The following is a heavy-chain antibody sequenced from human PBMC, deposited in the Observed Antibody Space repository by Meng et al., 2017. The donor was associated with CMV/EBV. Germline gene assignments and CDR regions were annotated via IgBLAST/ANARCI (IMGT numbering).Heavy chain of an antibody. Sequence: GESLKISCTASGFTFGDYAMSWVRQAPGKGLEWVSVIYSGGSTYYADSVKGRFTISRDNSKNTLYLQMNSLRAEDTAVYYCAREYYDSSGYYCAYWGQGTLVTVSS. CDR1: GFTFGDYA. CDR2: IYSGGST. CDR3: AREYYDSSGYYCAY. D-gene: IGHD3-22*01. V-gene: IGHV3-53*01. J-gene: IGHJ4*02.